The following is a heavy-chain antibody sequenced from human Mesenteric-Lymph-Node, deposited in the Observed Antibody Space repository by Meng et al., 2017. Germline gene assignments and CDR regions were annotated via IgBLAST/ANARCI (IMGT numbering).Heavy chain of an antibody. D-gene: IGHD3-3*01. J-gene: IGHJ4*02. CDR3: AKRSGYYGTIRCWYFDS. CDR1: GFSFSSYA. CDR2: LTNNGGSA. V-gene: IGHV3-23*01. Sequence: GGSLRLSCAASGFSFSSYAISWVRQAPGKGLEWVSTLTNNGGSAYYADSVKGRFTISRDNSKNTLYLQMSSLGADDTAVYYCAKRSGYYGTIRCWYFDSWGQGTLVTVSS.